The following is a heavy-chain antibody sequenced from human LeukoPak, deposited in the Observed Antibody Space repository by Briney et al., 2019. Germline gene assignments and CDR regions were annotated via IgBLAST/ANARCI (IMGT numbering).Heavy chain of an antibody. J-gene: IGHJ4*02. V-gene: IGHV4-4*02. CDR3: SRENGAFSPFGY. CDR1: GGSISDTNW. Sequence: SETLSLTCGVSGGSISDTNWWSWVRQPPGQGLEWIGEISLTGLTHYNPSLESRVTVSLDKPKNQLSLNLTSVTAADTAVYYCSRENGAFSPFGYWGQGTLVTVLS. CDR2: ISLTGLT. D-gene: IGHD2-8*01.